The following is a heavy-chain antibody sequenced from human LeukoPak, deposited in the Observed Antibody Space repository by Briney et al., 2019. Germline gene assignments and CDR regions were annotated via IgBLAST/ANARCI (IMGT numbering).Heavy chain of an antibody. CDR2: ISGSSSHR. J-gene: IGHJ4*02. D-gene: IGHD5-24*01. Sequence: GGSLRLSCAASGFTFSSHNMNWVRQAPGKGLEWVSSISGSSSHRFYVDSVKGRFTISRDNAINSLFLQMNSLRAEDTAVYYCARDDTNGYPDYWGQGTLVTGSS. CDR1: GFTFSSHN. CDR3: ARDDTNGYPDY. V-gene: IGHV3-21*01.